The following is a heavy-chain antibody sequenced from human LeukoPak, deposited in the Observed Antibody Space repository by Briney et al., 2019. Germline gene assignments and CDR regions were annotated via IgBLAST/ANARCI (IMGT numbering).Heavy chain of an antibody. D-gene: IGHD3-9*01. Sequence: GGSLRLSCAASGFTFSSYGMHWVRQAPGKGLEWVAVISYDGSNKYYADSVKGRFTISRDNSKNTLYLQMNSLRAEDTAVYYCASDILAGNGYWGQGTLVTVSS. V-gene: IGHV3-30*03. CDR2: ISYDGSNK. J-gene: IGHJ4*02. CDR3: ASDILAGNGY. CDR1: GFTFSSYG.